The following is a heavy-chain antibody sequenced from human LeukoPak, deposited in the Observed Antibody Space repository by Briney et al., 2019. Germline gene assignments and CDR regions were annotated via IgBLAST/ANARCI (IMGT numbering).Heavy chain of an antibody. Sequence: PGGSLRLSCAASGFTFSDYYMSWIRQAPGKELEWVSYISSSGSTIYYADPVKGRFTISRDNAKNSLYLQMNSLRAEDTAVYYCARAAMVRLLFEYWGQGTLVTVSS. CDR1: GFTFSDYY. J-gene: IGHJ4*02. CDR2: ISSSGSTI. D-gene: IGHD5-18*01. V-gene: IGHV3-11*01. CDR3: ARAAMVRLLFEY.